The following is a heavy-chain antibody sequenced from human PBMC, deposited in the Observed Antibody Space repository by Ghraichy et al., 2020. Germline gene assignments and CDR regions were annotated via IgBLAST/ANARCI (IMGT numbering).Heavy chain of an antibody. V-gene: IGHV3-48*01. CDR3: VREGDGYNYYGMDV. Sequence: GESLRLSCAASGFTFNFYNMNWVRQAPGKGPEWVSYISTSGSTIYYADSVKGRFTISRDNAKNSLYLQMNSLRAEDTAVYHCVREGDGYNYYGMDVWGQGTTVTVSS. J-gene: IGHJ6*02. CDR1: GFTFNFYN. CDR2: ISTSGSTI. D-gene: IGHD5-24*01.